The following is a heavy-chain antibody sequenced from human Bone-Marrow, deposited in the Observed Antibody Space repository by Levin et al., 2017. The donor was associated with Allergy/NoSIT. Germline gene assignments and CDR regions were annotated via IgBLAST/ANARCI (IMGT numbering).Heavy chain of an antibody. J-gene: IGHJ6*02. D-gene: IGHD3-10*01. Sequence: KISCKASGGTFSSYINWVRQAPGQGPEWMGGLIPIFRAADYAQKFRGRVTITADESTSTVYMALSSLRTEDTADYYCARDRKLRGVTYGLDVWGQGTTVIVSS. V-gene: IGHV1-69*01. CDR3: ARDRKLRGVTYGLDV. CDR2: LIPIFRAA. CDR1: GGTFSSY.